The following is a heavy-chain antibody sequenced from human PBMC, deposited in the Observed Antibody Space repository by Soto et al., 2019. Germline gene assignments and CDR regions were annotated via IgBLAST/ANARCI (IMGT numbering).Heavy chain of an antibody. CDR3: SLPIPYNSGNDAFDL. D-gene: IGHD1-20*01. Sequence: EVQLLESGGDLVQPGGSLRLSCAASGFTFSSYGMNWVRQAPGKGLEWVSGISADGGSTYYADSVKGRFTISRDNSNNTLYLQVNSLNARDTAVDDFSLPIPYNSGNDAFDLWGHGTMVTVSS. CDR2: ISADGGST. CDR1: GFTFSSYG. V-gene: IGHV3-23*01. J-gene: IGHJ3*01.